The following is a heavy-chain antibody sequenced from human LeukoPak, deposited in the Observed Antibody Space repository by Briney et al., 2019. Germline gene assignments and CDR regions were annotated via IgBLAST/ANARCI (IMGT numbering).Heavy chain of an antibody. CDR3: ARDPYDYVWGSYRQYYFDY. V-gene: IGHV1-18*01. Sequence: ASVKVSCKASGYTFTSYGISWVRQAPGQGLEWMGWISAYNGNTNYAQKLQGRVTMTTDTSTSTAYMELRSLRSDDTAVYYCARDPYDYVWGSYRQYYFDYWGQGTLVTVSS. CDR2: ISAYNGNT. J-gene: IGHJ4*02. D-gene: IGHD3-16*02. CDR1: GYTFTSYG.